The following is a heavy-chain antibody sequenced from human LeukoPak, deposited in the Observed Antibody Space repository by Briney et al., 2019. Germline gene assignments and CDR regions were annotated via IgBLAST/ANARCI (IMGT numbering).Heavy chain of an antibody. D-gene: IGHD6-6*01. V-gene: IGHV1-69*13. CDR3: ARDSIAQDAFDI. CDR2: IIPIFGTA. J-gene: IGHJ3*02. Sequence: SVKVSCKASGGTFSSYAISWVRQAPGQGLEWMGGIIPIFGTANYAQKFQGRVTITADESTGTAYMELSSLRSEDTAVYYCARDSIAQDAFDIWGQGTMVTASS. CDR1: GGTFSSYA.